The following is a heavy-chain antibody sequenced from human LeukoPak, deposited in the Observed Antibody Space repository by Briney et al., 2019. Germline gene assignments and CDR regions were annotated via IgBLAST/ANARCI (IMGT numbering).Heavy chain of an antibody. Sequence: SETLSLTCAVYGGSFSGYYWSWIRQPPGKGLEWIGEINHSGSTNYNPSLKSRVTISVDTSKNQFSLKLSSVTAADTAVYYRARDVSSGYYIDYWGQGTLVTVSS. CDR2: INHSGST. D-gene: IGHD3-22*01. CDR1: GGSFSGYY. J-gene: IGHJ4*02. CDR3: ARDVSSGYYIDY. V-gene: IGHV4-34*01.